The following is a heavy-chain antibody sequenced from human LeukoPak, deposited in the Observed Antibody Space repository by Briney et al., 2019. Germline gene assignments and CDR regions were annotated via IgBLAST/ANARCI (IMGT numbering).Heavy chain of an antibody. Sequence: GGSLRLSCAASGFTFSSYSMNWVRQAPGKGLEWVSYISSSSSTIYYADSVKGRFTISRDNAKNSLYLQMNSLRAEDTAVYYCASDLTDCSGGSCYSHDAFDIWGQGTMVTVSS. CDR3: ASDLTDCSGGSCYSHDAFDI. CDR2: ISSSSSTI. CDR1: GFTFSSYS. D-gene: IGHD2-15*01. J-gene: IGHJ3*02. V-gene: IGHV3-48*04.